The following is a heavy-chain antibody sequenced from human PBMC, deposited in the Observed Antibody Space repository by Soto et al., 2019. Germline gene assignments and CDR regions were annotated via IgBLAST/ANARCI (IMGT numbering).Heavy chain of an antibody. Sequence: EQLAESGGGVVQSGRSLRLSCEASGFTFSSFGMHWVRQAPGKGLEWVAVISYDGSDTYFADSAKGRFTISRDNSKNTVYLQMNSLRVEDTAVYYCVKDIHFLGIWYFDLWGRGSLVSVSS. J-gene: IGHJ2*01. V-gene: IGHV3-30*18. CDR1: GFTFSSFG. CDR2: ISYDGSDT. CDR3: VKDIHFLGIWYFDL. D-gene: IGHD3-16*01.